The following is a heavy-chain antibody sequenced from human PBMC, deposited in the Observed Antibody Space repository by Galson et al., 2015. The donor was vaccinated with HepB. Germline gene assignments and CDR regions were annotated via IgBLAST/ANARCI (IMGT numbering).Heavy chain of an antibody. J-gene: IGHJ6*02. CDR1: GFTVRGNF. Sequence: SLRLSCAASGFTVRGNFLSWVRQAPGKGLEWVSLIYSGGSTYYADSVKGRFTISRDNSKNTVYLQMNSLRPEDTAVYFCASGTAVPGNVYFYYYGMDVWGQGTTVTVSS. V-gene: IGHV3-66*02. CDR3: ASGTAVPGNVYFYYYGMDV. CDR2: IYSGGST. D-gene: IGHD6-19*01.